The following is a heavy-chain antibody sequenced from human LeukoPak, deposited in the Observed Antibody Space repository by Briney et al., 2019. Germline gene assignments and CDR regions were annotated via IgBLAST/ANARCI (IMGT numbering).Heavy chain of an antibody. CDR3: AREWKKTGAFDH. J-gene: IGHJ4*02. D-gene: IGHD1-1*01. Sequence: GGSLRLSCAASRFTFSSYWIHWVRQVPGKGLVWVSRINTDGSSTTYADSVKGRFTISRDNTENTLYLQMSSLRAEDTAVYYCAREWKKTGAFDHWGQGTLVTVSS. CDR2: INTDGSST. V-gene: IGHV3-74*01. CDR1: RFTFSSYW.